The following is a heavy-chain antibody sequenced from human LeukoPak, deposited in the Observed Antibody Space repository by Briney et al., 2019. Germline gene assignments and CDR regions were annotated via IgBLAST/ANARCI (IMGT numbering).Heavy chain of an antibody. D-gene: IGHD3-22*01. V-gene: IGHV1-2*06. CDR1: GYTFTGYY. Sequence: ASVKVSCKASGYTFTGYYMHWVRQAPGQGLEWMGRINPNSGGTNYAQKFQGRVTMTRDTSISTAYMELRSLRSDDTAVYYCARDRSLYYYDSSGLEGFDPWGQGTLVTVSS. CDR2: INPNSGGT. J-gene: IGHJ5*02. CDR3: ARDRSLYYYDSSGLEGFDP.